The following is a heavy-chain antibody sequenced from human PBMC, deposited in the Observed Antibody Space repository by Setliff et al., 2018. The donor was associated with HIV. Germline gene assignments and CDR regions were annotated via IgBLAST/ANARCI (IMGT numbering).Heavy chain of an antibody. CDR2: IIPIFGTA. D-gene: IGHD3-22*01. J-gene: IGHJ3*02. CDR3: ARDRAHYYDSSGQMPFDI. Sequence: GASVKVSCKASGGTFSSYAISWVRQAPGQGLEWMGGIIPIFGTANYAQKFQGRVTITTDESTSIAYMELSSLRSEDTAVYYCARDRAHYYDSSGQMPFDIWGQGTMVTVSS. V-gene: IGHV1-69*05. CDR1: GGTFSSYA.